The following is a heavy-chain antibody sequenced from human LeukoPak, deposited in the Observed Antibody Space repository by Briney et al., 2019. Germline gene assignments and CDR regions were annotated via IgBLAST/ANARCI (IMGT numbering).Heavy chain of an antibody. J-gene: IGHJ6*02. CDR1: GFTFSSYA. V-gene: IGHV3-23*01. D-gene: IGHD3-3*01. CDR3: AKEPTYYDFWSGYYYYYYGMDV. CDR2: ISGSGGST. Sequence: HPGGSLRLSCAASGFTFSSYAMSWVRQAPGKGLEWVSAISGSGGSTYYADSVKGRFTISRDNSKNTLYLQMNRLRAEDTAVYYCAKEPTYYDFWSGYYYYYYGMDVWGQGTTVTVSS.